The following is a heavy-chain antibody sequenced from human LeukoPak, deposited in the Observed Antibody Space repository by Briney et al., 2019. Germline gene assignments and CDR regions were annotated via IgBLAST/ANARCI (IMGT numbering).Heavy chain of an antibody. Sequence: GGSLRLPCAASGFTFSSYAMQWVRRAPGKGLEWGAVISYGGSNKYYGDSVKGRFTISRDNSKNTLYLQMNSLRAEDTAVYYCARDIIAGAYGMDVWGQGTTVTVSS. CDR3: ARDIIAGAYGMDV. D-gene: IGHD6-13*01. CDR1: GFTFSSYA. V-gene: IGHV3-30-3*01. CDR2: ISYGGSNK. J-gene: IGHJ6*02.